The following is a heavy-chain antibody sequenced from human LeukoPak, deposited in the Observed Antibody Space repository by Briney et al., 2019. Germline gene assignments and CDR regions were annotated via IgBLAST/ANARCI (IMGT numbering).Heavy chain of an antibody. D-gene: IGHD3-16*02. J-gene: IGHJ4*02. Sequence: GASVKVSCKASGYTFTSYGISWVRQAPGQGLEWMGWISAYNGNTNYAQKLQGRVTMTTDTSTSTAYMELRSLRSDDTAVCYCARDEYDYVWGSYRLIDYWGQGTLVTVSS. CDR2: ISAYNGNT. CDR3: ARDEYDYVWGSYRLIDY. CDR1: GYTFTSYG. V-gene: IGHV1-18*01.